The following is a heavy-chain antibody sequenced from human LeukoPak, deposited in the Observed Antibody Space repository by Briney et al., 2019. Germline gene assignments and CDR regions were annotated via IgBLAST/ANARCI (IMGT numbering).Heavy chain of an antibody. CDR1: GGSFSGYY. CDR2: INHSGST. J-gene: IGHJ4*02. Sequence: SETLSLTCAVYGGSFSGYYWSRIRQPPGKGLEWIGEINHSGSTNYNPSLKSRVTISVDTSKNQFPLKLSSVTAADTAVYYCARHFGASSPSDYWGQGTLVTVSS. CDR3: ARHFGASSPSDY. D-gene: IGHD2-21*01. V-gene: IGHV4-34*01.